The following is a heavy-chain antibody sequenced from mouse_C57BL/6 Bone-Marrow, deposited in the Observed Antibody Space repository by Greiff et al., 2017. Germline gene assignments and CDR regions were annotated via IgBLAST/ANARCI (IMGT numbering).Heavy chain of an antibody. CDR3: ARGDYDAMDY. V-gene: IGHV1-59*01. J-gene: IGHJ4*01. CDR1: GYTFTSYW. Sequence: QVQLQQSGAELVRPGTSVKLSCKASGYTFTSYWMHWVKQRPGQGLEWIGVIDPSDSYTNYNQKFKGKATLTVDTSSSTAYMQLSSLTSEDSAVYYCARGDYDAMDYWGQGTSVTVSS. CDR2: IDPSDSYT.